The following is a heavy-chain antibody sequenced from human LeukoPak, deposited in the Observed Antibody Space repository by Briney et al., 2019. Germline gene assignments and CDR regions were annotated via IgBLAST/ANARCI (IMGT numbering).Heavy chain of an antibody. CDR1: GFTFSSYA. CDR3: AKSSRTEWLRLLSYFDY. D-gene: IGHD5-12*01. Sequence: GGSLRLSCAASGFTFSSYAMSWVRQAPGKGLEWVSAISGSGGSTYYADPVKGRFTISRDNSKNTLYLQMNSLRAEDTAVYYCAKSSRTEWLRLLSYFDYWGQGTLVTVSS. J-gene: IGHJ4*02. V-gene: IGHV3-23*01. CDR2: ISGSGGST.